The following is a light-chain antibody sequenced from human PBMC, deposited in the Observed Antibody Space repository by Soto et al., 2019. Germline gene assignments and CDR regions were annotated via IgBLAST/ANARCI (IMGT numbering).Light chain of an antibody. CDR2: DVS. V-gene: IGLV2-14*01. CDR3: SSYTSSSTYVV. Sequence: QSALTQPASVSGSPGQSITISCTGNSSDGGGYNYVSWYQQHPGKAPKLMIYDVSNRPSGVSNRFSGSKSGNTASLTISGLQAEDEADYYCSSYTSSSTYVVFGGGTKLTVL. J-gene: IGLJ2*01. CDR1: SSDGGGYNY.